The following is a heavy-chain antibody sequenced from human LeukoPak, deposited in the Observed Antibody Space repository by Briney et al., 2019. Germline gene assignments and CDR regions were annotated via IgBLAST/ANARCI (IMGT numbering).Heavy chain of an antibody. CDR1: GYTFTGYY. CDR3: ARARFLEWFDP. J-gene: IGHJ5*02. D-gene: IGHD3-3*01. V-gene: IGHV1-18*04. Sequence: ASVKVSCKASGYTFTGYYMHWVRQAPGQGLEWMGWISAYNGNTNYAQKLQGRVTMTTDTSTSTAYMELRSLRSDDTAVYYCARARFLEWFDPWGQGTLVTVSS. CDR2: ISAYNGNT.